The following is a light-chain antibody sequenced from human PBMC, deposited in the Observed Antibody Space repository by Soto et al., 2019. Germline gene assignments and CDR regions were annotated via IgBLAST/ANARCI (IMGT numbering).Light chain of an antibody. CDR3: LHYNDWPRWT. CDR1: QSVSSN. J-gene: IGKJ1*01. CDR2: GAS. V-gene: IGKV3-15*01. Sequence: ESVITQAPATRSGSPGERATPSSRASQSVSSNLAWYQHKPGQAPRLLIYGASTRATGIPDRFSGSGSGTEFTLTISSLQSEDFAVYYCLHYNDWPRWTLGQGTEVDIK.